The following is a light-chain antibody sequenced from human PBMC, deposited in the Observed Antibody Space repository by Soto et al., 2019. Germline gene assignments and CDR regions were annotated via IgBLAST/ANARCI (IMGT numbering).Light chain of an antibody. CDR1: SSDVGGYNY. CDR2: DVS. Sequence: QSALTQPSSVSGSPGQSITISCTGTSSDVGGYNYVSWYQQHPGKAPKLMIYDVSNRPSGVSNRFSGSKSGNTASLTISGLQAEDEDYYYCSSYTSSSTLYVFGTGTQLTVL. V-gene: IGLV2-14*01. CDR3: SSYTSSSTLYV. J-gene: IGLJ1*01.